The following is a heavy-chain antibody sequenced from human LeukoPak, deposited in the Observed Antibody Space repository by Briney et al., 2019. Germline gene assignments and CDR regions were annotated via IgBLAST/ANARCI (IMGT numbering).Heavy chain of an antibody. CDR1: GYSFSHYW. J-gene: IGHJ4*02. CDR2: IYPDDSDT. D-gene: IGHD6-19*01. CDR3: GRQVVRSSSGWKFGY. V-gene: IGHV5-51*01. Sequence: GESLKISCTGSGYSFSHYWIGWVRQMPGKGLGWMGMIYPDDSDTTYSPSFQGHVTISADKSISTTYLQWDSLKASDTGMYYCGRQVVRSSSGWKFGYWGQGTLVTVSS.